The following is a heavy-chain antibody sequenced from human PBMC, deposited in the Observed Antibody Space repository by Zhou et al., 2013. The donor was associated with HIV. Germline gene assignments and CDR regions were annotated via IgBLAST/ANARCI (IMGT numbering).Heavy chain of an antibody. CDR2: IIPMFGRA. CDR3: ARLGCSSTSCSNDY. CDR1: GGTFSSYA. V-gene: IGHV1-69*05. D-gene: IGHD2-2*01. Sequence: QVQLVQSGAEVKKPGSSVNVSCKASGGTFSSYAISWVRQAPGQGLEWMGGIIPMFGRANYEQKFQGRVTMTTDTSTSTAYMELRSLRSDDTAVYYCARLGCSSTSCSNDYWGQGTLVTVSS. J-gene: IGHJ4*02.